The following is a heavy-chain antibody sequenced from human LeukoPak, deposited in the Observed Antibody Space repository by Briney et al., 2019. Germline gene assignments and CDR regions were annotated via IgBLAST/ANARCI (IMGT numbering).Heavy chain of an antibody. CDR1: GFTFGDCA. CDR2: IRSKAYSCTT. CDR3: TSSHSLAYCGGDCYSDY. V-gene: IGHV3-49*04. J-gene: IGHJ4*02. D-gene: IGHD2-21*01. Sequence: GGSLRLSCTAPGFTFGDCAMSWVRQAPGKGLEWVGFIRSKAYSCTTEYAASVKGRFAISRDDSKSIAYLQMNSLKTEDTAVYYCTSSHSLAYCGGDCYSDYWGQGTLVTVSS.